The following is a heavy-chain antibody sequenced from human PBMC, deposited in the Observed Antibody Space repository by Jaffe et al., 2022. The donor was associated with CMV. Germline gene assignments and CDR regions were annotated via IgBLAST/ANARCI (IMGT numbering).Heavy chain of an antibody. D-gene: IGHD2-15*01. J-gene: IGHJ5*02. CDR2: IYPGDSDT. Sequence: EVQLVQSGAEVKKPGESLKISCKGSGYSFTSYWIGWVRQMPGKGLEWMGIIYPGDSDTRYSPSFQGQVTISADKSISTAYLQWSSLKASDTAMYYCARANWPVEYTVVSWFDPWGQGTLVTVSS. CDR1: GYSFTSYW. V-gene: IGHV5-51*01. CDR3: ARANWPVEYTVVSWFDP.